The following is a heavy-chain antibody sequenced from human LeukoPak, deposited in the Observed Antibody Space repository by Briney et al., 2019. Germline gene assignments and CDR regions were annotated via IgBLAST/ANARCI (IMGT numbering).Heavy chain of an antibody. CDR1: GFTFNNFA. V-gene: IGHV3-23*01. CDR3: AKGSVAATYKFDC. J-gene: IGHJ4*02. D-gene: IGHD6-19*01. CDR2: ISGSAGST. Sequence: GGSLRLSCAASGFTFNNFAMSWARQAPGTGLEWVSAISGSAGSTYYADSVKGRFTISRDNSKNALYLQMDSLGAEDTAVYFCAKGSVAATYKFDCWGQGTLVTVSS.